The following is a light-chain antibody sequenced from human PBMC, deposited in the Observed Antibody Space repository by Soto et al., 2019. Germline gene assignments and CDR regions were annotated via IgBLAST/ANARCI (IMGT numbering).Light chain of an antibody. CDR3: QQYDSSPFT. V-gene: IGKV3-20*01. J-gene: IGKJ2*01. CDR1: QSVGSNY. Sequence: DIVLTQSPGTLSLSPGERATLSCRASQSVGSNYLTWFQQKPGQAPRIVIYGASSRATGIPDRFSGSGSGTDFTLTISRLEPEDFAVFYCQQYDSSPFTFGQGTKLEIK. CDR2: GAS.